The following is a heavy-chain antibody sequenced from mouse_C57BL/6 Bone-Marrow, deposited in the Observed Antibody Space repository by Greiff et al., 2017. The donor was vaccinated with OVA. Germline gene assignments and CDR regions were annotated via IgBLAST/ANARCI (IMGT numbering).Heavy chain of an antibody. J-gene: IGHJ3*01. CDR3: ARLQTAQATPFAY. V-gene: IGHV1-64*01. CDR1: GYTFTSYG. D-gene: IGHD3-2*02. CDR2: IHPNSGST. Sequence: VQLQQSGAELVKPGASVKLSCKASGYTFTSYGMHWVQQRPGQGLEWIGMIHPNSGSTNYNEKFKSKATLTVDKSSSTAYLQLSSLTSEDSAVYYCARLQTAQATPFAYWGQGTLVTVSA.